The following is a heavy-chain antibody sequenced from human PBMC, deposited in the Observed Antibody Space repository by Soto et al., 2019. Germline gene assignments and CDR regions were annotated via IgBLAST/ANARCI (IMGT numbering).Heavy chain of an antibody. CDR2: ISSTTNYI. Sequence: GGSLRLSCAASGFTFTRYSMNWVRQAPGKGLEWVSSISSTTNYIFYGDSMKGRFTISRDNAKNSLYLEMNSLRAEDTAVYYCARESEDLTSNFDYWGQGTLVTVSS. CDR1: GFTFTRYS. CDR3: ARESEDLTSNFDY. J-gene: IGHJ4*02. V-gene: IGHV3-21*06.